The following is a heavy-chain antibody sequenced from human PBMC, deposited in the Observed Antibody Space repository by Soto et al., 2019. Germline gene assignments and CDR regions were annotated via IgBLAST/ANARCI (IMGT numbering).Heavy chain of an antibody. J-gene: IGHJ4*02. CDR1: GDTFTGYY. CDR3: AGGDSGGNPPMS. D-gene: IGHD6-25*01. Sequence: GASVKVSCKASGDTFTGYYVHWVRQAPGQGLEWMGWISPHGGGAKYAQNFQGRVTLTTDTSHNTAYMEMTRLRSDDTAVYFCAGGDSGGNPPMSWGQGTLVTVSS. V-gene: IGHV1-2*02. CDR2: ISPHGGGA.